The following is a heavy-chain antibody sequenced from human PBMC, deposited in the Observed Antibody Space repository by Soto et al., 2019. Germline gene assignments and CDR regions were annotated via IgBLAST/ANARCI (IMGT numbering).Heavy chain of an antibody. CDR1: GFTFSSYG. J-gene: IGHJ6*02. V-gene: IGHV3-30*18. CDR2: ISYDGSNK. Sequence: GGSLRLSCAASGFTFSSYGMHWVRQAPGKGLEWVAVISYDGSNKYYADSVKGRFTISRDNSKNTLYLQMNSLRAEDTAVYYCAKDGGGDGPGMDVWGQGPTVTVSS. D-gene: IGHD2-21*02. CDR3: AKDGGGDGPGMDV.